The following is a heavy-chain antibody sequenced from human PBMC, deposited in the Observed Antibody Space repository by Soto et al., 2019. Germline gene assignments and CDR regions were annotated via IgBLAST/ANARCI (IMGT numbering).Heavy chain of an antibody. J-gene: IGHJ4*02. CDR2: ISTSGSTI. CDR3: GRGRGLVSDY. CDR1: GFTFSSYS. D-gene: IGHD2-2*01. V-gene: IGHV3-48*02. Sequence: EVQLVESGGGLVQPGGSLRLSCAASGFTFSSYSMNWVRQAPGKGLEWVSYISTSGSTIHYADSVKGRFTISRDNAENSQYLQMNSLRDEDTAVYYFGRGRGLVSDYWGQGTLVTVSS.